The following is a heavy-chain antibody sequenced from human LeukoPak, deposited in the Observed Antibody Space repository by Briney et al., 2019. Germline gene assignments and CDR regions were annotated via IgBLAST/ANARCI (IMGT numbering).Heavy chain of an antibody. CDR1: GYTFTVYY. CDR2: INPNSGGT. D-gene: IGHD2-21*02. V-gene: IGHV1-2*02. Sequence: ASVKVCCKAAGYTFTVYYRHLVRLAPGQGLEWMGWINPNSGGTNFAQKFQGRVTLTRDTFINTAYMELSSLRSDDTAVYYCALANHDYCRAVCDQYYLHWRQGTLVTVSS. J-gene: IGHJ1*01. CDR3: ALANHDYCRAVCDQYYLH.